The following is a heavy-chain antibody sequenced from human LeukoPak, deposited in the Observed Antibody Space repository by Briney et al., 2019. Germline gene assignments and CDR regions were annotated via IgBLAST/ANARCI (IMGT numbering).Heavy chain of an antibody. Sequence: SETLSLTCTVSGGSISSYYWSWIRQPPGKGLEWIGYIYYSGSTNYNPSLKGRVTISVDTSKNQFSLKLSSVTAADTAVYYCARLVRGSSWSNWFDPWGQGTLVTVSS. CDR2: IYYSGST. CDR1: GGSISSYY. CDR3: ARLVRGSSWSNWFDP. V-gene: IGHV4-59*08. D-gene: IGHD6-13*01. J-gene: IGHJ5*02.